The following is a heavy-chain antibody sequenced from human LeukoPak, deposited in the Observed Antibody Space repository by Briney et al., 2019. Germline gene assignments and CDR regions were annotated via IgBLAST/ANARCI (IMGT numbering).Heavy chain of an antibody. Sequence: GGSLRLSCAASGFTFSRSGMRWVRQAPGKGLEWAAFISDDGRRKYYADSVKGRFTISRDDSKNTVYLQMNSLRSEDTAMYYCGKDLTGGWPLDYWGQGTLVTVSS. D-gene: IGHD6-19*01. V-gene: IGHV3-30*18. CDR3: GKDLTGGWPLDY. J-gene: IGHJ4*02. CDR1: GFTFSRSG. CDR2: ISDDGRRK.